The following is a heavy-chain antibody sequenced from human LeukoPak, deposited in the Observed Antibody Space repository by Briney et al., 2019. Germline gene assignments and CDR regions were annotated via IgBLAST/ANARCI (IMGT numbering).Heavy chain of an antibody. CDR2: IIPMLGIT. CDR1: GGTFSSYD. D-gene: IGHD3-16*01. CDR3: ATAGGRITFGGVYYYFDF. V-gene: IGHV1-69*04. J-gene: IGHJ4*02. Sequence: SVKVSCKASGGTFSSYDISWVRQAPGQGPEWMGRIIPMLGITNSAQKFQGRITITADQSTTTAYMELSSLGSDDTAVYYCATAGGRITFGGVYYYFDFWGQGTLVTVSS.